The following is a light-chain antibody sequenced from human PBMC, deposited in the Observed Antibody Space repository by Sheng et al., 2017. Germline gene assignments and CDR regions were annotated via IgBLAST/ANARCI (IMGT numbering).Light chain of an antibody. CDR1: QSVSSSH. V-gene: IGKV3-20*01. CDR2: GAS. CDR3: QQNNGAPIT. J-gene: IGKJ5*01. Sequence: EIVLTQSPGTLSLSPGERATLSCRASQSVSSSHLAWYQQKPGQAPRLLIYGASSRATGIPDRFSGSGSGTDFTLTITRLEPEDFATYYCQQNNGAPITFGQGTRLEIK.